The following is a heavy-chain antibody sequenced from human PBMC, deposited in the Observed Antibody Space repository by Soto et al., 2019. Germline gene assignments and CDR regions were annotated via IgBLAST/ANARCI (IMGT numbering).Heavy chain of an antibody. D-gene: IGHD6-6*01. V-gene: IGHV3-21*01. CDR2: ISSSSSYI. CDR3: ARGPGVHSGDHRVGAARPYYYYGMDV. J-gene: IGHJ6*02. CDR1: GFTFSSYS. Sequence: PGGSLRLSCAASGFTFSSYSMNWVRQAPGKGLEWVSSISSSSSYIYYADSVKGRFTISRDNAKNSLYLQMNSLRAEDTAVYYCARGPGVHSGDHRVGAARPYYYYGMDVWGQGTTVTAP.